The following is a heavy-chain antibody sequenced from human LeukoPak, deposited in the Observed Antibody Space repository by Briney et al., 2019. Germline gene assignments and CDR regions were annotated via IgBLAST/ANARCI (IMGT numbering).Heavy chain of an antibody. CDR3: ARRRYFDWSIPPFDP. CDR1: GGSFCDYY. V-gene: IGHV4-34*01. CDR2: INHSGST. J-gene: IGHJ5*02. Sequence: SETLSLTCAVYGGSFCDYYWSWIRQPPGKGLEWIGEINHSGSTNYNPSLKSRVTISVDTSKNQFSLKLSSVTAADTAVYYCARRRYFDWSIPPFDPWGQGTLVTVSS. D-gene: IGHD3-9*01.